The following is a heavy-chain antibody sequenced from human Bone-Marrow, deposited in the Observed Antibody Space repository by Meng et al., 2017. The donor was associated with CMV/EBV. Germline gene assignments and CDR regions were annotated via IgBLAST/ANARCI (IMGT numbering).Heavy chain of an antibody. V-gene: IGHV1-2*06. CDR2: INPNSGDT. D-gene: IGHD2-15*01. CDR1: GYTFIVNY. J-gene: IGHJ6*02. Sequence: ASVKVSCKASGYTFIVNYIHWVRQAPGQGLEWMGRINPNSGDTTYEQKFQGRVTMTRDTSISTAYMELSRLRSDDTAVYYCARDRHIGVLYGMDVWGQGTTVTVSS. CDR3: ARDRHIGVLYGMDV.